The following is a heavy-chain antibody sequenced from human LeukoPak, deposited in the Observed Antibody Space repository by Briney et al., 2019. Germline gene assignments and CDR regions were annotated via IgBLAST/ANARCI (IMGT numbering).Heavy chain of an antibody. J-gene: IGHJ4*02. CDR3: ARKNGLDY. CDR2: IKQDGSEK. CDR1: GFTSSSYW. Sequence: QAGGSLRLSCAASGFTSSSYWMSWVRQAPGKGLEWVANIKQDGSEKYYVDSVKGRFTISRDNAKNSLYLQMNSLRAEDTAVYYCARKNGLDYWGQGTLVTVSS. V-gene: IGHV3-7*01.